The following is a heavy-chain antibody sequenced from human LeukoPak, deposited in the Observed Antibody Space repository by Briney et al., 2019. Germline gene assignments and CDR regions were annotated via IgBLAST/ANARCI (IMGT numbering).Heavy chain of an antibody. CDR2: IYYSGST. Sequence: SETLSLTCTVSGGSISSYYWSWIRQPPGKGLEWIGYIYYSGSTNYNPSLKSRVTISVDTSKNQFSLKLSSVTAADTAVYYCARDYYGSGSHRENYYYYGMDVRGQGTTVTVSS. D-gene: IGHD3-10*01. CDR1: GGSISSYY. V-gene: IGHV4-59*01. J-gene: IGHJ6*02. CDR3: ARDYYGSGSHRENYYYYGMDV.